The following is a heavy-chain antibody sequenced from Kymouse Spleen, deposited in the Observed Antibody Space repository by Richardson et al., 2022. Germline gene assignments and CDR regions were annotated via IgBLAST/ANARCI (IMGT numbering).Heavy chain of an antibody. J-gene: IGHJ6*02. CDR1: GGSFSGYY. D-gene: IGHD2-8*01. CDR2: INHSGST. Sequence: QVQLQQWGAGLLKPSETLSLTCAVYGGSFSGYYWSWIRQPPGKGLEWIGEINHSGSTNYNPSLKSRVTISVDTSKNQFSLKLSSVTAADTAVYYCARGRIVPRTYYYYYYGMDVWGQGTTVTVSS. CDR3: ARGRIVPRTYYYYYYGMDV. V-gene: IGHV4-34*01.